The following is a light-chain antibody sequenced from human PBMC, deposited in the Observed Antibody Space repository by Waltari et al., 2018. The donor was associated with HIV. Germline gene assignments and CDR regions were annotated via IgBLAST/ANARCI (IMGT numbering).Light chain of an antibody. J-gene: IGLJ2*01. V-gene: IGLV2-14*01. CDR2: EVS. CDR3: SSYTAANTIL. Sequence: QSALTQPASVSGSLRQSITVSCTGTTSDIGDYDHASWYQQLPDKAHTLIIYEVSNRPSGVSHRFSGSKSGNTASLTISGLQSDDESTYFCSSYTAANTILFGGGTKLTVL. CDR1: TSDIGDYDH.